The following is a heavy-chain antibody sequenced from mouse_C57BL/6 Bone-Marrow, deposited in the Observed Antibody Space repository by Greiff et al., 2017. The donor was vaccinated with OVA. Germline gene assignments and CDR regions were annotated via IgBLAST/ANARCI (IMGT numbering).Heavy chain of an antibody. J-gene: IGHJ2*01. Sequence: QVQLQQPGAELVRPGSSVKLSCKASGYTFTSYWMDWVKQRPGQGLEWIGNIYPSDSETHYNQKFKDKATLTVDKSSSTAYMQLSSLTSEDSAVYCCARLGTTTFDYWGQGTTLTVSS. V-gene: IGHV1-61*01. CDR1: GYTFTSYW. D-gene: IGHD2-3*01. CDR3: ARLGTTTFDY. CDR2: IYPSDSET.